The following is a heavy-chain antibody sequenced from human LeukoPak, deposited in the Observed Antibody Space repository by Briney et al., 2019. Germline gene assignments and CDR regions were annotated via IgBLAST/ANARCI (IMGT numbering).Heavy chain of an antibody. D-gene: IGHD5-12*01. CDR1: GFTFSSYE. V-gene: IGHV3-48*03. CDR2: ISSGSTI. CDR3: ARERGYSGYDYFIDSPSDY. Sequence: SGGSLRLSCAASGFTFSSYEMNWVRQAPGKGLEWVSYISSGSTIYNADSVKGRFTISRDNAKNSLYLQMNSLRAEDTAVYYCARERGYSGYDYFIDSPSDYWGQGTLVTVSS. J-gene: IGHJ4*02.